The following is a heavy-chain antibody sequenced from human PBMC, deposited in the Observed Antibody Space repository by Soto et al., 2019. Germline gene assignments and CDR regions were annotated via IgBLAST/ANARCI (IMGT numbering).Heavy chain of an antibody. Sequence: XXTLSLACTVSGGSISRDYWRWILQPPGKGLEWIGYIYYSGSTNYNPSLKSRVTISVDTSKNQFSLKLSSVTAEDMAVYYCARLAVLGSPTYYMDVWGKGTTVTVSS. CDR1: GGSISRDY. CDR3: ARLAVLGSPTYYMDV. CDR2: IYYSGST. D-gene: IGHD1-26*01. V-gene: IGHV4-59*08. J-gene: IGHJ6*03.